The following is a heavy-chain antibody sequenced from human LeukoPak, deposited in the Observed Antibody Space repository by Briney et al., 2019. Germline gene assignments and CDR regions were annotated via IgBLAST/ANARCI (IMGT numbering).Heavy chain of an antibody. V-gene: IGHV1-46*01. CDR3: ARGEEIVVAYTLNFDY. CDR2: INPSGGST. D-gene: IGHD3-22*01. CDR1: GYTFTSYY. J-gene: IGHJ4*02. Sequence: ASVKVSCKASGYTFTSYYMHWVRQAPGQGLEWMGIINPSGGSTSYAQKFQGRVTMTRDMSTSTVYMELSSLRSEDTAVYYCARGEEIVVAYTLNFDYWGQGTLVTVSS.